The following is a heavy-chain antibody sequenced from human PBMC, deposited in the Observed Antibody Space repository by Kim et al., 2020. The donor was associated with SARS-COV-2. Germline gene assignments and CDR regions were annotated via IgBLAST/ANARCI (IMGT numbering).Heavy chain of an antibody. CDR3: ATADILTCHLLPPYYYV. CDR2: IGTAGAT. D-gene: IGHD3-9*01. Sequence: GGSLRLSCAASGFTFSSYDMHWVRQATGKGPEWVSAIGTAGATYYQASSKGGFTTSTENAKNALHLQLTSRRAGDTAVHYCATADILTCHLLPPYYYV. V-gene: IGHV3-13*01. CDR1: GFTFSSYD. J-gene: IGHJ6*01.